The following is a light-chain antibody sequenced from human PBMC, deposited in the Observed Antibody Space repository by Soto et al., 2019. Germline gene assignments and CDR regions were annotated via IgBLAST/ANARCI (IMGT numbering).Light chain of an antibody. J-gene: IGLJ3*02. CDR2: EVS. CDR3: SSYAGSNNLV. CDR1: SSDVGGYNY. V-gene: IGLV2-8*01. Sequence: QAVVTQPPSASVSPGQSVTISCTGTSSDVGGYNYVSWYQQHPGKAPKLMIYEVSKRPSGVPDRFSGSKSGNTASLTVSGLQAEDEADYYCSSYAGSNNLVFGGGTKLTVL.